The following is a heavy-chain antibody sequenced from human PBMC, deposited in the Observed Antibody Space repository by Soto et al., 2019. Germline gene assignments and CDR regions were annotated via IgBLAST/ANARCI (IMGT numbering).Heavy chain of an antibody. V-gene: IGHV3-7*01. J-gene: IGHJ6*02. CDR2: MKQDGSEK. Sequence: PGGSLRLSCAASGFTFSSYWMSWVRQAPGKGLEWVANMKQDGSEKYYVDSVKGRFTISRDNAKNSLYLQMNSLRAEDTAVYYCARVHMGAGRVIIYYYYYGLDVWGQGTTVTVSS. CDR1: GFTFSSYW. D-gene: IGHD1-26*01. CDR3: ARVHMGAGRVIIYYYYYGLDV.